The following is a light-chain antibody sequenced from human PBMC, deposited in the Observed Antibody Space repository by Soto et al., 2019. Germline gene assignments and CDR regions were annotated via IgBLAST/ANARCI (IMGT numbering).Light chain of an antibody. Sequence: DIALTQSPGTLSLSPGERATLSCRASQSVSRSYLAWYQQKPGQAPRLLIYGASSRATGIPDRFSGSGSGTDFTPAISRLEPEDFAVYYCQQYGSSPPYTFGQGTKLEIK. CDR3: QQYGSSPPYT. CDR2: GAS. J-gene: IGKJ2*01. CDR1: QSVSRSY. V-gene: IGKV3-20*01.